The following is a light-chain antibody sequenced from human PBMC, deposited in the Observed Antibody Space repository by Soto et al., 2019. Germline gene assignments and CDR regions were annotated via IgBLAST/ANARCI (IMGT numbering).Light chain of an antibody. CDR3: MQGTHWPWT. CDR1: QSLAHSDGNTY. V-gene: IGKV2-30*02. CDR2: KVS. J-gene: IGKJ1*01. Sequence: DVVMTQPPLFLPVTLGQPASISCRSSQSLAHSDGNTYLNWFQQRPGQSPRRLIYKVSNRDSGVPDRCSGSGSGTDFTLKISRVEAEDVAVYYCMQGTHWPWTFGQGTKVEIK.